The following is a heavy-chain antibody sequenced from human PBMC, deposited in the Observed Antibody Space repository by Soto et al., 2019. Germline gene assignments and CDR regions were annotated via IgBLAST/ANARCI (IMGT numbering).Heavy chain of an antibody. J-gene: IGHJ4*02. Sequence: QVQLQQWGAGLVKPSETLSLSCAVYGQSFSGHSWAWIRQPPGKGLEWIGEINESGRTYYNPSLKTQVTLSTDTSKNPFSLKLSSVSAADTAAYICARGSGIVALPGELEDVKYDYWGQGTLVNVSS. CDR3: ARGSGIVALPGELEDVKYDY. CDR2: INESGRT. V-gene: IGHV4-34*01. D-gene: IGHD1-1*01. CDR1: GQSFSGHS.